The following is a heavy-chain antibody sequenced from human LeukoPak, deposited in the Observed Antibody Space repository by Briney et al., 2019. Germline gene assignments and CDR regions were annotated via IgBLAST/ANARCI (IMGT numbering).Heavy chain of an antibody. CDR3: GRVESRTLAVAGLDY. D-gene: IGHD6-19*01. J-gene: IGHJ4*02. CDR1: GDNFNSYG. CDR2: SSAYNGNT. Sequence: ASVKVSCKASGDNFNSYGISWVRQAPGHGLEWIEWSSAYNGNTNHAQKLQGRGTMTTDTSTSTAYLELRSLRSDDTAVYYCGRVESRTLAVAGLDYWGQGTLVTVS. V-gene: IGHV1-18*01.